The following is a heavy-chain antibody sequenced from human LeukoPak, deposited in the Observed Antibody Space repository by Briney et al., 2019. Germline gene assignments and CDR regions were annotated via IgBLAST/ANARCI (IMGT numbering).Heavy chain of an antibody. CDR2: IFYTGRT. J-gene: IGHJ5*02. CDR3: ARDRGVLYHWFDP. D-gene: IGHD2-8*01. CDR1: GGSFSNSHYY. Sequence: SETLSLTCTVSGGSFSNSHYYWSWIRQPPGKGLEWIGNIFYTGRTHYSPSLKSRVTISVDTSKNQFSLKLSSVTAADTAVYYCARDRGVLYHWFDPWGQGTLVTVSS. V-gene: IGHV4-39*07.